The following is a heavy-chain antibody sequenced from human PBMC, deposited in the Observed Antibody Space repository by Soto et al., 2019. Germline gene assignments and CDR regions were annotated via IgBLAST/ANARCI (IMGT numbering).Heavy chain of an antibody. CDR1: GFTVSSNY. V-gene: IGHV4-34*01. J-gene: IGHJ4*02. Sequence: PGGSLRLSCAASGFTVSSNYMSWVRQAPGKGLEWIGEINHSGSTNYNPSLKSRVTISVDTSKNQFSLKLSSVTAADTAVYYCARERKRWLQTRRDAFDYWGQGTLVTVSS. CDR2: INHSGST. D-gene: IGHD5-12*01. CDR3: ARERKRWLQTRRDAFDY.